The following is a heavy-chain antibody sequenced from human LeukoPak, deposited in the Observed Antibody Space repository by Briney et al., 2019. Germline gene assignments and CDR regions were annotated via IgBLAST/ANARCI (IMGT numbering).Heavy chain of an antibody. V-gene: IGHV3-33*06. J-gene: IGHJ4*02. CDR1: EFTFSAFG. CDR2: IWYNGSRK. Sequence: GRSLRLSCTASEFTFSAFGMHWVRQAPGKGPEWVAVIWYNGSRKYYADSVKGRFTISRDNSQNTLYLHMNNLRAEDTAVYYCAKDLSASVDWSMDYWGQGTLVTVSS. D-gene: IGHD3/OR15-3a*01. CDR3: AKDLSASVDWSMDY.